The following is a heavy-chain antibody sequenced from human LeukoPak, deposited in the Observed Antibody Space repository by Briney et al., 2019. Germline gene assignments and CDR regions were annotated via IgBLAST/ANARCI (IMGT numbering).Heavy chain of an antibody. CDR1: GYTFTSYG. CDR3: ARAEYCSSTSCYSGGRLYSSSAGDY. J-gene: IGHJ4*02. V-gene: IGHV1-18*01. Sequence: ASVKVSCKASGYTFTSYGISWVRQAPGQGLEWMGWISAYNVNTNYAQKLQGRVTMTTDTSTSTAYMELRSLRSDDTALYYCARAEYCSSTSCYSGGRLYSSSAGDYWGQGTLVTVSS. D-gene: IGHD2-2*01. CDR2: ISAYNVNT.